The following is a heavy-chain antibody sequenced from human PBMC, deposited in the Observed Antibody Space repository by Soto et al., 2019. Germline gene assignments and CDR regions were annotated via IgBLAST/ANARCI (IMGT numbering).Heavy chain of an antibody. Sequence: EVQLLEAGGDLEQPGGSLKLSCAASGFTFSGFAMSWVRQAAGKGPEWVSAISGSGGSTYYADSVKGRFTISRDNSANTLYLQMNSLRAEDTAIYYCAKSEETIFGMTKYYFPYWGQGTLVTVSA. V-gene: IGHV3-23*01. CDR1: GFTFSGFA. CDR3: AKSEETIFGMTKYYFPY. J-gene: IGHJ4*02. CDR2: ISGSGGST. D-gene: IGHD3-3*01.